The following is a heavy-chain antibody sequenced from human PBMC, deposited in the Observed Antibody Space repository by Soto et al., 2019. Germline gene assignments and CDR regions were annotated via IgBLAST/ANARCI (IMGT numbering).Heavy chain of an antibody. CDR2: ISVYNGNT. Sequence: QVKLVQSGTEVKKPGASLKVSCKASGYSFATSGISWVRQAPGQGLEWMGWISVYNGNTNYDQKLHDRVTMTTDTSTTTAYLELRSLRSDDTAVYDCARAGQYYDSSGYVNWGQGTLVTVSS. D-gene: IGHD3-22*01. CDR1: GYSFATSG. J-gene: IGHJ4*02. V-gene: IGHV1-18*01. CDR3: ARAGQYYDSSGYVN.